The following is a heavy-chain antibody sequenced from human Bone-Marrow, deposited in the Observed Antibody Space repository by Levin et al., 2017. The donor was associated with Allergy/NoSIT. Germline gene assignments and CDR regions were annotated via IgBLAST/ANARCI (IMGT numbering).Heavy chain of an antibody. J-gene: IGHJ6*02. CDR1: GYKFTEVS. Sequence: ASVKVSCKVAGYKFTEVSMQWVRQSPGKGLEWIGGYDPENAETIYGQKFQGRVTMTEDTSRDTAYLELRRLRFDDTAVYYCARGVMIRLGGVIASYGLDVWGQGTTVTVTS. V-gene: IGHV1-24*01. CDR3: ARGVMIRLGGVIASYGLDV. D-gene: IGHD3-16*02. CDR2: YDPENAET.